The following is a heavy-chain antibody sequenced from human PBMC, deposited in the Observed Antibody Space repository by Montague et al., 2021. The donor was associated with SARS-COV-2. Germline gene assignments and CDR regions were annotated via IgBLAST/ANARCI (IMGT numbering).Heavy chain of an antibody. J-gene: IGHJ6*02. Sequence: SETLSLTCAVYGGSGRGYYWSWIRQPPGKGREGIGEINHSGSTNYNPYIKSRVTISVDTSKNQFSLKLSSVTAADTAVYYCARDQGYNWNYYYYYGMDVWGQGTTVTVSS. D-gene: IGHD1-20*01. CDR1: GGSGRGYY. CDR2: INHSGST. V-gene: IGHV4-34*01. CDR3: ARDQGYNWNYYYYYGMDV.